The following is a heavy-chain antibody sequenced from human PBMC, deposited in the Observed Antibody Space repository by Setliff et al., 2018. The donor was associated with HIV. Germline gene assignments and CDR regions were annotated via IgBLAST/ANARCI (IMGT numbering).Heavy chain of an antibody. CDR2: IYSNGIT. Sequence: SETLSLTCTVSGGSIGVDCWSWIRQPPGKGLEWIGYIYSNGITRYNPSLKSRVTISLDTSKIEFSLTLKSETAADTAIYYCARLPRGPWRWDYWGQGMLVTVSS. V-gene: IGHV4-4*09. D-gene: IGHD5-12*01. CDR1: GGSIGVDC. CDR3: ARLPRGPWRWDY. J-gene: IGHJ4*02.